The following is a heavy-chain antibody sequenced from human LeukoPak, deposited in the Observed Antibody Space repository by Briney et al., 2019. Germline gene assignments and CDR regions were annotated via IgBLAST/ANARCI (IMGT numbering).Heavy chain of an antibody. D-gene: IGHD2-15*01. CDR2: ISIYGGST. V-gene: IGHV3-64D*06. CDR3: VKGVSGDASH. CDR1: GFTFSSYV. J-gene: IGHJ1*01. Sequence: GGSLRLSCSASGFTFSSYVMYWVRQAPGKGLEYVSAISIYGGSTYYADSVKGRFTISRDNSKNTLYLQMSSLRAEDTAVYYCVKGVSGDASHWGQGTLVTVSS.